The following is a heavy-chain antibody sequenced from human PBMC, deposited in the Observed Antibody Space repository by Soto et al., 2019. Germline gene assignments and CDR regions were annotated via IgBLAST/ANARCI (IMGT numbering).Heavy chain of an antibody. J-gene: IGHJ5*02. CDR2: IIPIFGTA. D-gene: IGHD1-7*01. CDR1: GGTFSSYA. V-gene: IGHV1-69*13. CDR3: ARDITGTTFSWFDP. Sequence: SVKVSCKASGGTFSSYAISWVRQAPGQGLEWMGGIIPIFGTANYAQKFQGRVTITADESTSTAYMELGSPRSEDTAVYYCARDITGTTFSWFDPWGQGTLVTVSS.